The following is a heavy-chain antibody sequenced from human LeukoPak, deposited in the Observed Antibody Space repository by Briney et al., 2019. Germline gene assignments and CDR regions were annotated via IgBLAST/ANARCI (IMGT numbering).Heavy chain of an antibody. V-gene: IGHV3-23*01. CDR2: ISGSGGST. CDR3: AKDQRLGIGSSWLFDY. CDR1: GFTFSSYA. Sequence: GGSPRLSCAASGFTFSSYAMSWVRQAPGKGLEWVSAISGSGGSTYYADSVKGRFTISRDNSKNTLYLQMNSLRAEDTAVYYCAKDQRLGIGSSWLFDYWGQGTLVTVSS. J-gene: IGHJ4*02. D-gene: IGHD6-13*01.